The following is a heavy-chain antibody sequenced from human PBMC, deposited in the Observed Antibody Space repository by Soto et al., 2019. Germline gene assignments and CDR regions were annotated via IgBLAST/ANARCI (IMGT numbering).Heavy chain of an antibody. V-gene: IGHV3-30*03. D-gene: IGHD2-2*01. CDR2: IPYDEIDK. Sequence: QGQLVESGGGVVQPGGSLRLSCAASGFTFTSHAMHWVRQTPGKGLEWVAAIPYDEIDKKYASSVKGRFTVSRDNVKNTLSLQMNCLRPEDTAVYYCATDGGYQLPDNYFYYGMDVWGQGTTVTVSS. J-gene: IGHJ6*02. CDR3: ATDGGYQLPDNYFYYGMDV. CDR1: GFTFTSHA.